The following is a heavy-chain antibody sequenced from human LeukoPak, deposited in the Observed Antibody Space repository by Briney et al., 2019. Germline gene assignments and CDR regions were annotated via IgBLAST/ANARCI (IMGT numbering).Heavy chain of an antibody. CDR1: GGSISSSSYY. D-gene: IGHD4-11*01. J-gene: IGHJ5*02. Sequence: SETLSLTCTVSGGSISSSSYYWGWIRQPLGKGLEWIGSIYDSGSTYYNPSLKSRVTISVDTSKNQFSLKLSSVTAADTAVYYCARHVVASSNGNWFDPGGQGTLVSVSS. CDR3: ARHVVASSNGNWFDP. V-gene: IGHV4-39*01. CDR2: IYDSGST.